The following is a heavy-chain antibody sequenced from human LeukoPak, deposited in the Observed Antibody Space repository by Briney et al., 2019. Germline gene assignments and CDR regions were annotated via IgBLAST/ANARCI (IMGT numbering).Heavy chain of an antibody. V-gene: IGHV3-23*01. D-gene: IGHD5-24*01. J-gene: IGHJ3*02. Sequence: GGSLRLSCAASGFTFSSYAMSWVRQAPGKGLEWVSSITTSGGRTNYADSVKGRFTISRDNSKNTLYLQMNSLRAEDTAVYYCAKALRGDGDNASDMWARGQWSPSLQ. CDR2: ITTSGGRT. CDR3: AKALRGDGDNASDM. CDR1: GFTFSSYA.